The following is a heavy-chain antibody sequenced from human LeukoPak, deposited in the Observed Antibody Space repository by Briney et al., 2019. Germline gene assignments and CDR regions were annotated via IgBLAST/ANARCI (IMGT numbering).Heavy chain of an antibody. V-gene: IGHV3-66*01. Sequence: PGGSLRLSCAVSGFTVSNNFMKWVRQAPGKGVEWVSVTHSDGTTYFADSVQGRFTISRDNSKNTLYLQMNSLRDEDTAVYYCARPSSLDGSGRYYIDYWGQGTLVTVSS. D-gene: IGHD3-10*01. CDR3: ARPSSLDGSGRYYIDY. CDR2: THSDGTT. J-gene: IGHJ4*02. CDR1: GFTVSNNF.